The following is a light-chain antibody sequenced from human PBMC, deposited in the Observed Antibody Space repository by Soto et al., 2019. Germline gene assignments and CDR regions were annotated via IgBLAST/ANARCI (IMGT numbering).Light chain of an antibody. CDR3: LQYSDYPYT. V-gene: IGKV1-5*01. CDR1: QSIASW. Sequence: DIQMTQSPSTLSTSVGDRVTITCRASQSIASWLAWFQQKPGKAPKILIYDASALDSGAPSRFSGSGSGTEFTLTISSLQPDDLATYYSLQYSDYPYTFGQGTRREIK. J-gene: IGKJ2*01. CDR2: DAS.